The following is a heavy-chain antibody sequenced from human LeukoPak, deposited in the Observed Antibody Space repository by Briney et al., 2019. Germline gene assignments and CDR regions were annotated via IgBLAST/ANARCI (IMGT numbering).Heavy chain of an antibody. CDR2: ISAYNGNT. V-gene: IGHV1-18*01. CDR3: ARDSWLPLRGDV. CDR1: GGTFSSYA. Sequence: ASVKVSCKASGGTFSSYAISWVRQAPGQGLEWMGWISAYNGNTNYAQKLQGRVTMTTDTSTSTAYMELRSLRSDDTAVYYCARDSWLPLRGDVWGQGTTVTVSS. J-gene: IGHJ6*02. D-gene: IGHD5-12*01.